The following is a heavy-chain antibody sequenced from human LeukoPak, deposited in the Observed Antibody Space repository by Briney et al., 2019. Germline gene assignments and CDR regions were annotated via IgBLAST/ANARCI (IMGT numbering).Heavy chain of an antibody. CDR3: ARELRAAAARYGANWFDP. V-gene: IGHV4-34*01. Sequence: SETLSLTCAVYGGSFSGYCWSWIRQPPGKGLEWMGEINHSGSTNYNPSLKRRVTISVDTSKSQFSLKLSSVTAADTAVYYCARELRAAAARYGANWFDPWGQGTLVTVSS. J-gene: IGHJ5*02. CDR1: GGSFSGYC. CDR2: INHSGST. D-gene: IGHD6-13*01.